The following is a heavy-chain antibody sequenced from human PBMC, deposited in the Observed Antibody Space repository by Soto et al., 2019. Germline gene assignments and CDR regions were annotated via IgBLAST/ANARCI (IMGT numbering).Heavy chain of an antibody. V-gene: IGHV4-4*02. CDR1: GASISSSYR. J-gene: IGHJ4*02. CDR2: THHSGST. CDR3: ASQGGWYVDY. Sequence: QVHLQESGPGLVKPSETLSLTCDVSGASISSSYRWSWVRQPPGKGLEWIGETHHSGSTKYKPSLKSRVTISVDKSKNQFSLKLSSVTAADTAVYYCASQGGWYVDYWGQGTLVTVSS. D-gene: IGHD6-19*01.